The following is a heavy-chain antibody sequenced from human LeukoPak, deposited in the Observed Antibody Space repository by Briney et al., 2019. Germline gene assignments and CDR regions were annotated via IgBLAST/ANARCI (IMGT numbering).Heavy chain of an antibody. J-gene: IGHJ4*02. CDR3: ARQAGEWELDFDY. CDR1: GGSISSYY. D-gene: IGHD1-26*01. Sequence: PSETLSLTCTVSGGSISSYYWSWVRQHPGKGLEWLGYIYYSGSTNYNPSLKSRVTISVDTSKNQFSLKLSSVTAADTAVYYCARQAGEWELDFDYWGQGTLVTVSS. V-gene: IGHV4-59*01. CDR2: IYYSGST.